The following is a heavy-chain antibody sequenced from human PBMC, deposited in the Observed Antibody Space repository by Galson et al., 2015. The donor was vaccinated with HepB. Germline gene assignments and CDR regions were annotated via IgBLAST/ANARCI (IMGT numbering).Heavy chain of an antibody. Sequence: SVKVSCKAPGGTFSSYAISWVRQAPGQGLEWMGGIIPIFGTANYAQKFQGRVTITADESTSTAYMELSSLRSEDTAVYYCARATIVLNYMDVWGKGTTVTVSS. J-gene: IGHJ6*03. CDR1: GGTFSSYA. D-gene: IGHD3-3*01. V-gene: IGHV1-69*13. CDR3: ARATIVLNYMDV. CDR2: IIPIFGTA.